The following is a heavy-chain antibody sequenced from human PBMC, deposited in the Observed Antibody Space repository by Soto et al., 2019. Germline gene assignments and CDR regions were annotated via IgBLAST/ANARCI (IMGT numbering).Heavy chain of an antibody. CDR2: IIPIFNST. D-gene: IGHD2-2*02. CDR3: ARVGRGKKAGYNGLVSLGY. CDR1: GSRFSNYV. J-gene: IGHJ4*02. Sequence: QVQLVQSGAEVKTPGSSLKVSCQVSGSRFSNYVISWVRQAPGHGLEWLGRIIPIFNSTKYAQSFQGRVTITAHKATSTASLEVSSLRSDATVVYYCARVGRGKKAGYNGLVSLGYWGQGTLVTVSS. V-gene: IGHV1-69*06.